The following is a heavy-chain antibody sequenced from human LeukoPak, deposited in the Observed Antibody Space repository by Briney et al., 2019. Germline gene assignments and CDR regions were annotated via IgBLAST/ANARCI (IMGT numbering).Heavy chain of an antibody. Sequence: GGTLRLSCAASGFTFSNYGLSWVRQAPGRGLEWVSGLSGGAVSTNYADSVKGRFTISRDNSKNTLYLQMNSLRAEDTALYYCAKYSPFDILTGSTYYFDYWGQGALVTVSS. CDR3: AKYSPFDILTGSTYYFDY. V-gene: IGHV3-23*01. D-gene: IGHD3-9*01. CDR2: LSGGAVST. J-gene: IGHJ4*02. CDR1: GFTFSNYG.